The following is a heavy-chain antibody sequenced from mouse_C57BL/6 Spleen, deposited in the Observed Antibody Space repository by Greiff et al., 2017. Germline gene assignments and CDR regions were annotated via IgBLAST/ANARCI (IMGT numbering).Heavy chain of an antibody. V-gene: IGHV7-3*01. CDR3: ASYLGFDV. CDR1: GFTFTDYY. J-gene: IGHJ1*03. CDR2: IRNKANGYTT. Sequence: EVKLVESGGGLVQPGGSLSLSCAASGFTFTDYYMSWVRQPPGKALEWLGFIRNKANGYTTEYSASVKGQFTISRDNSQSILYLQMNALGAEDSATYYCASYLGFDVWGTGTTVTVSS.